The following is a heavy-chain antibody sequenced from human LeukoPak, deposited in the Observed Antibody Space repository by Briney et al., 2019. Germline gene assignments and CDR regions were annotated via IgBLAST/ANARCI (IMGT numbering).Heavy chain of an antibody. V-gene: IGHV1-46*01. CDR2: INPSGGST. CDR3: ARDKRCFDP. Sequence: QXPGXXLEWMGIINPSGGSTSYAQKFQGRVTMTRDTSTSTVYMELSSLRSEDTAVYYCARDKRCFDPWGQGTLVTVSS. J-gene: IGHJ5*02. D-gene: IGHD2-8*01.